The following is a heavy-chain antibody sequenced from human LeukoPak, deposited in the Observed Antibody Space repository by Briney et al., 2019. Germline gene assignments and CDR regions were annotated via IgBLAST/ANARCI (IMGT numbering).Heavy chain of an antibody. J-gene: IGHJ5*02. Sequence: SETLSLTCTVSGGSISSGDYYWSWIRQPPGKGLEWIGYIYYSGSTYYNPSLKSRVTISVDTSKNQFSLKLSSVTAADTAVYYCARGDYNYYDSSGLLGFDPWGQGTLVTVSS. CDR1: GGSISSGDYY. D-gene: IGHD3-22*01. CDR3: ARGDYNYYDSSGLLGFDP. V-gene: IGHV4-30-4*01. CDR2: IYYSGST.